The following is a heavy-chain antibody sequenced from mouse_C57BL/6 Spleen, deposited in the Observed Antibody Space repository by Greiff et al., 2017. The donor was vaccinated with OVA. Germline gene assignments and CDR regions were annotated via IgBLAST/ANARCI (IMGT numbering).Heavy chain of an antibody. CDR2: IDPSDSYT. CDR3: ARSGRIYYYGSSYGEGAMDY. J-gene: IGHJ4*01. Sequence: QVQLQQPGAELVRPGTSVKLSCKASGYTFTSYWMHWVKQRPGQGLEWIGVIDPSDSYTNYHQKFKGKATLTVDTSSSTAYMQLSSLTSEDSAVYYCARSGRIYYYGSSYGEGAMDYWGQGTSVTVSS. D-gene: IGHD1-1*01. V-gene: IGHV1-59*01. CDR1: GYTFTSYW.